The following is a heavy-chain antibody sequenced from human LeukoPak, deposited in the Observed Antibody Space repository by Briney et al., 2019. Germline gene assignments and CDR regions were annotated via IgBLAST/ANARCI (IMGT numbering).Heavy chain of an antibody. D-gene: IGHD3-10*01. CDR1: GFTFSSYG. CDR2: IWYDGSNK. CDR3: AKDHYDSGNYIDY. Sequence: PGRSLRLSCAASGFTFSSYGMHWVPQAPGKGLEGGAGIWYDGSNKYYADSVKGRFTISRDNSKNTLYLQMNSLRAEDTSVYYCAKDHYDSGNYIDYWGQGTLVTVSS. J-gene: IGHJ4*02. V-gene: IGHV3-33*06.